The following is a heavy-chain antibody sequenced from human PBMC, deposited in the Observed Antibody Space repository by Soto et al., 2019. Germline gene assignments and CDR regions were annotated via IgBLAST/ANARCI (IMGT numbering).Heavy chain of an antibody. J-gene: IGHJ3*02. CDR3: AAATTVTTDAFDI. Sequence: GASVKVSCKASGYTFTSYDSNWVRQATGQGLEWMGWMDPNSGNTGYAQKFQDRVTITRDISISTAYMELSSLRSEDTAVYYCAAATTVTTDAFDIWGHGTMVTVSS. CDR1: GYTFTSYD. CDR2: MDPNSGNT. D-gene: IGHD4-17*01. V-gene: IGHV1-8*01.